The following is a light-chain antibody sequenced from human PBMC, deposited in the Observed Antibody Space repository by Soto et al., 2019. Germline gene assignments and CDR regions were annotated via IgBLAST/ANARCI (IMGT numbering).Light chain of an antibody. CDR1: QSVSKNY. J-gene: IGKJ1*01. Sequence: EIVLTQSPGTLSLSPGESATLSCSASQSVSKNYLAWSQQQPGQAPRLPIYGASNRETGIPDRFSGSGSGTEFTRTISRLEPEDVATYDCQKYNRAPRAFGRGTQVDIK. V-gene: IGKV3-20*01. CDR2: GAS. CDR3: QKYNRAPRA.